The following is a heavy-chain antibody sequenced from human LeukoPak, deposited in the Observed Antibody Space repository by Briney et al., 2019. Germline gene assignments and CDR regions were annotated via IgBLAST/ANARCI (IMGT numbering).Heavy chain of an antibody. J-gene: IGHJ3*02. Sequence: SETLSLTCTVSGGSISSYYWSWIRQPPGKGLEWIGEINHSGSTNYNPSLKSRVTISVDTSKNQFSLKLSSVTAADTAVYYCARPQGRRVRGVISAFDIWGQGTMVTVSS. V-gene: IGHV4-34*01. D-gene: IGHD3-10*01. CDR3: ARPQGRRVRGVISAFDI. CDR2: INHSGST. CDR1: GGSISSYY.